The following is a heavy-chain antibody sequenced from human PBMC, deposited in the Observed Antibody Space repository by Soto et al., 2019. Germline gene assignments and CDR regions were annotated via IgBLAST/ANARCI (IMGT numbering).Heavy chain of an antibody. CDR2: IWYDGSNK. V-gene: IGHV3-33*01. CDR1: GFTFSSYG. CDR3: ARDRVESGYPAYLQP. J-gene: IGHJ1*01. D-gene: IGHD3-22*01. Sequence: PGGSLRLSCAASGFTFSSYGMHWVRQAPGKGLEWVAVIWYDGSNKYYADSVKGRFTISRDNSKNTLYLQMNSLRAEDTAVYYCARDRVESGYPAYLQPRGQRTLVPVSS.